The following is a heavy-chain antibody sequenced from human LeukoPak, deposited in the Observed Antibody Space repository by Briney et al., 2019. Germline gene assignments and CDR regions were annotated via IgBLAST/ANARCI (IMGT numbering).Heavy chain of an antibody. CDR2: ISSSSSTL. CDR3: ARRFGYSIDY. V-gene: IGHV3-48*04. Sequence: PGGSLRLSCAASGFAFSSYSMNWVRQAPGKGLEWVSYISSSSSTLYYADSVKGRFTISRDDAKNTLYLRMNSLRAEDTAVYYCARRFGYSIDYWGQGTLVTASS. J-gene: IGHJ4*02. D-gene: IGHD5-12*01. CDR1: GFAFSSYS.